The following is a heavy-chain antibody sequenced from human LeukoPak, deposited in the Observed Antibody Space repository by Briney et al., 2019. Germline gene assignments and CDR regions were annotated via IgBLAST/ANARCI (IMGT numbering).Heavy chain of an antibody. J-gene: IGHJ4*02. Sequence: GGSPRLSCAASGFTVSSNYMSWVRQAPGKGLEWVSAISGSGGSTYFADSVKGRFTISRDNSKNTLSLQMNSLRAEDTAVYYCARGPLIAAAGTWWGQGTLVTVSS. CDR1: GFTVSSNY. CDR3: ARGPLIAAAGTW. D-gene: IGHD6-13*01. CDR2: ISGSGGST. V-gene: IGHV3-53*01.